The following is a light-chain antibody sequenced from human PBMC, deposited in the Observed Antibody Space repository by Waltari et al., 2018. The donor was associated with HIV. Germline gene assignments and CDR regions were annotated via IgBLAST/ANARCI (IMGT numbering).Light chain of an antibody. CDR1: RSNIGTNY. CDR2: RNN. Sequence: QSVLTQPPSASGTPGQRVTISCSGSRSNIGTNYVYWYQHLPGTAPKVLIYRNNQRPSGVPDRFSGSKSGTSAYLAISGLRSEDEADYYCQSYDSSLSAYVVFGGGTKLTVL. V-gene: IGLV1-47*01. J-gene: IGLJ2*01. CDR3: QSYDSSLSAYVV.